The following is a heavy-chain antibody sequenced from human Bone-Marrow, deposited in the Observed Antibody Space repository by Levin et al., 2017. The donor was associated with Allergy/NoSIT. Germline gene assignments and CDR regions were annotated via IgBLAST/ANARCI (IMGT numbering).Heavy chain of an antibody. CDR1: GYTFTNYW. CDR3: ARQLISYDSGVWLIGDL. Sequence: GESLKISCKASGYTFTNYWIGRVRQMPGKGLEWVGIIYPDNSNAKYSPSVEGQVTISVDKSLRTAHLQWSSLKASDTAMYYRARQLISYDSGVWLIGDLWGQGTLVTVSS. D-gene: IGHD2/OR15-2a*01. CDR2: IYPDNSNA. V-gene: IGHV5-51*01. J-gene: IGHJ4*02.